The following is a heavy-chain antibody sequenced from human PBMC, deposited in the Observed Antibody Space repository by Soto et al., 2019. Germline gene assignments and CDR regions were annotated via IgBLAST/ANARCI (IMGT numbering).Heavy chain of an antibody. Sequence: SLTCTLSGGSISSYYWSWIRQPPGKGLEWIGYIYYSGSTNYNPSLKSRVTISVDTSKNQFSLKLSSVTAADTAVYYCARDRARRGMDVWGQGTTVTVSS. CDR1: GGSISSYY. V-gene: IGHV4-59*01. CDR3: ARDRARRGMDV. J-gene: IGHJ6*02. D-gene: IGHD3-10*01. CDR2: IYYSGST.